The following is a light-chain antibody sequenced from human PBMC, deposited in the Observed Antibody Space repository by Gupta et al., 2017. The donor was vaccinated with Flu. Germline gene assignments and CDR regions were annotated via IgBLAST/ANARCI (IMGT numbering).Light chain of an antibody. CDR3: CSYTSISTRV. CDR1: SSDVGGYDY. Sequence: QSALTQPASVSGSPGQSITISCTGTSSDVGGYDYVSWYKQLPGKAPKLRSYDVSTRPSGVSNRVSGSKSGNTASLTISGLQADDEADDYCCSYTSISTRVLGGGTKLTVL. J-gene: IGLJ3*02. CDR2: DVS. V-gene: IGLV2-14*01.